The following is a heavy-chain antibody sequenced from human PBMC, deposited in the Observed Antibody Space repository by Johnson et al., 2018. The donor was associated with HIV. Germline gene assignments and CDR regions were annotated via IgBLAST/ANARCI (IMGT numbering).Heavy chain of an antibody. V-gene: IGHV3-53*01. J-gene: IGHJ3*02. Sequence: VQLVESGGGLIQPGGSLRLSCAASGFTVSSNYMSWVRQAPGKGLDRVSVIYSGGSTYYADSVTGRFTISRDNSKNTLYLQMNSLNAEDTAMYYCARLRQEANCGADCHWAIWGQGTMVTVSS. D-gene: IGHD2-21*02. CDR1: GFTVSSNY. CDR3: ARLRQEANCGADCHWAI. CDR2: IYSGGST.